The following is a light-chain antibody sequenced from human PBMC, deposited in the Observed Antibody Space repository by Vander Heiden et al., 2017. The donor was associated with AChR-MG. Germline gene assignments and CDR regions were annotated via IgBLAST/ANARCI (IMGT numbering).Light chain of an antibody. V-gene: IGLV1-40*01. CDR3: QSYDTSLNAGG. J-gene: IGLJ2*01. CDR1: TSNIGAGYD. Sequence: QSVLTQPPSVSGAPGQRLTISCTGSTSNIGAGYDVHWYQQLPQTAPNLLIYCSSHRPSGVPDRFSGSKFGTSASLVITGLQAEDEADDYCQSYDTSLNAGGVGGGTRLKVL. CDR2: CSS.